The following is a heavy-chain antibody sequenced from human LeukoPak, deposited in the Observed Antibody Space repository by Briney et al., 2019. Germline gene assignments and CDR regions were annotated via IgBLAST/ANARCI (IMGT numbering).Heavy chain of an antibody. CDR1: GFTFRSYG. Sequence: GGSLRLSCTASGFTFRSYGMHWVRQAPGKGLEWVAVISYDGSNKYYADSVKGRFTISRDNSKNTLYLQMNSLRAEDTAVYYCARDIGGWGQGTLVTVSS. J-gene: IGHJ4*02. CDR2: ISYDGSNK. D-gene: IGHD3-10*01. CDR3: ARDIGG. V-gene: IGHV3-30-3*01.